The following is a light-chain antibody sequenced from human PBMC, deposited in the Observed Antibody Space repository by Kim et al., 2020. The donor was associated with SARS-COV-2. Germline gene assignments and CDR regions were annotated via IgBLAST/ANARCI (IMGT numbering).Light chain of an antibody. CDR1: PTINSDY. CDR2: GAS. V-gene: IGKV3-20*01. Sequence: SPGERATLSCRVSPTINSDYLPWYQHRPGQAPRLLIYGASRRATGTPDRFSGSGSGTDFTLTINRLEPEDFAVYYCQQYDTSLGTFGPGTKVDIK. J-gene: IGKJ3*01. CDR3: QQYDTSLGT.